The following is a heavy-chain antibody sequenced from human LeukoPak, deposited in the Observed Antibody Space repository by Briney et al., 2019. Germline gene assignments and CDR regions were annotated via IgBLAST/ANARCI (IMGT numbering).Heavy chain of an antibody. V-gene: IGHV1-2*02. CDR3: ARDSGYSHRNYYYYMDV. Sequence: GASVKVSCKPSGYTFSGYYIHWVRQAPGQGPEWMGWINPNRGDTKYAQKFQGRVTMTRDTSISTAYMELSRLTSDDTAIYYCARDSGYSHRNYYYYMDVWGKGTTVTVSS. D-gene: IGHD5-18*01. CDR2: INPNRGDT. CDR1: GYTFSGYY. J-gene: IGHJ6*03.